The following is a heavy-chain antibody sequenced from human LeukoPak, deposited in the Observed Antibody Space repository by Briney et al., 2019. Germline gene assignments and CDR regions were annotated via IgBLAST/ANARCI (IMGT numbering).Heavy chain of an antibody. Sequence: GGSLRLSCAASGFTFRSYAMHWVRQAPGEGLDWVAVISFDGNNKYYADSVKGRFSISRDDSESTLYLQMNSLRAEDTAVYYCARNFYDRSGPYYYGMGVWGQGTTVTVSS. CDR3: ARNFYDRSGPYYYGMGV. D-gene: IGHD3-22*01. J-gene: IGHJ6*02. CDR2: ISFDGNNK. V-gene: IGHV3-30*03. CDR1: GFTFRSYA.